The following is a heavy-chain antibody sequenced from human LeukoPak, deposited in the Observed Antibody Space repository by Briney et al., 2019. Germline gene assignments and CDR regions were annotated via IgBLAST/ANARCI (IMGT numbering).Heavy chain of an antibody. V-gene: IGHV1-2*02. CDR1: GYTFTGYY. J-gene: IGHJ6*02. D-gene: IGHD6-13*01. CDR2: INPNSGGT. CDR3: ARIGLPAADDYYYYGMDV. Sequence: ASVKVSCKASGYTFTGYYMHWVRQAPGQGLEWMGWINPNSGGTNYAQKFQGRVTMTRDTSISTAYMELSRLRSDDTAVYYCARIGLPAADDYYYYGMDVWGQGTTVTVSS.